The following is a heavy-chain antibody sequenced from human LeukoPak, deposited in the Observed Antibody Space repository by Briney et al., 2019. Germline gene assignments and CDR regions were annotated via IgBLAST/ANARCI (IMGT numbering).Heavy chain of an antibody. CDR2: IYHSGRT. V-gene: IGHV4-38-2*02. CDR1: GYSISSGYY. J-gene: IGHJ4*02. Sequence: SETLSLTCTVSGYSISSGYYWGWIRQPPGKGLEWIGSIYHSGRTFYNPSLKSRVTISVDTSKNQFSLKLTSETAADTAVYYCARQEGGIVVVPAAMWVYWGQGTLVTVSS. CDR3: ARQEGGIVVVPAAMWVY. D-gene: IGHD2-2*01.